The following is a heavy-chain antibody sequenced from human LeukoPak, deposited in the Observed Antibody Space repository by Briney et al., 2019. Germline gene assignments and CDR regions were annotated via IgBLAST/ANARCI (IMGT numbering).Heavy chain of an antibody. CDR3: ARGRTYYDVLTGYYPDAFDT. Sequence: PSETLSLTCTVSGGSISSYYWSWIRQPPGKGLEWIGYIYYSGSTNYNPSLKSRVTISVDTSKNQFSLKLSSVTAADTAVYYCARGRTYYDVLTGYYPDAFDTWGQGTMVTVSS. V-gene: IGHV4-59*01. CDR1: GGSISSYY. D-gene: IGHD3-9*01. CDR2: IYYSGST. J-gene: IGHJ3*02.